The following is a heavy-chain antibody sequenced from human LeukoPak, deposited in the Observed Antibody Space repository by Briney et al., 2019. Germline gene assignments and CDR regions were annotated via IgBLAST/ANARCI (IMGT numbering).Heavy chain of an antibody. D-gene: IGHD3-22*01. CDR2: IGGSGGGT. Sequence: PGGSLRLSCAVSGFTLSNYGTSWVRQAPGKGLEWVAGIGGSGGGTNYADSVKGRFTISRDNPKNTLYLQMNSLRAEDTAVYFCAKRGVVIRVILVGFHKEAYYFDSWGQGALVTVSS. J-gene: IGHJ4*02. CDR1: GFTLSNYG. V-gene: IGHV3-23*01. CDR3: AKRGVVIRVILVGFHKEAYYFDS.